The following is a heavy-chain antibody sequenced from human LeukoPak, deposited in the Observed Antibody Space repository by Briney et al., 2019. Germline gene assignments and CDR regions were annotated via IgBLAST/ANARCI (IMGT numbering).Heavy chain of an antibody. Sequence: GGSLRLSCAASGFTFDDYGMSWVRQAPGKGLEWDSGINWNGGSTGYADSVKGRFTISRDNAKDSLYLQMKSLRAEDTALYYCARVASRHCSSTSCYFPLRYYYYYMDVWAREPWSPSP. CDR1: GFTFDDYG. V-gene: IGHV3-20*04. J-gene: IGHJ6*03. CDR3: ARVASRHCSSTSCYFPLRYYYYYMDV. CDR2: INWNGGST. D-gene: IGHD2-2*01.